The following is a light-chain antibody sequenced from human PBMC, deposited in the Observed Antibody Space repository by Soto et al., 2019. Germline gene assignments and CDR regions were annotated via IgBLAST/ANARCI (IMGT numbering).Light chain of an antibody. V-gene: IGKV4-1*01. J-gene: IGKJ1*01. CDR2: WAS. CDR1: QSVLYSSNNKKC. Sequence: DIVMTQSPDSLAVSLGERATINCKSSQSVLYSSNNKKCLAWYQQKPGQPPKMLIYWASTRESVVPDRFSGSVSVTDFTLTISSLQAEDVAVYYCQQYYSTLGTFGQGTKVEIK. CDR3: QQYYSTLGT.